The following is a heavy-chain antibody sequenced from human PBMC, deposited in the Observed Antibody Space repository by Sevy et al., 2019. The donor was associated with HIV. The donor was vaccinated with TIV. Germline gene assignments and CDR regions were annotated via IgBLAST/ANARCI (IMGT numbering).Heavy chain of an antibody. Sequence: SETLSLTCNVSVASVSSGKYYWTWIRQPPGKDLEWIGHVSYSGRTNYNPSLKSRGSISEDTSKNQFSLSLNSVTAAETATYYCAREIYFYENSGFYYFDSWGLGILVTVSS. D-gene: IGHD3-22*01. CDR1: VASVSSGKYY. CDR2: VSYSGRT. J-gene: IGHJ4*02. CDR3: AREIYFYENSGFYYFDS. V-gene: IGHV4-61*01.